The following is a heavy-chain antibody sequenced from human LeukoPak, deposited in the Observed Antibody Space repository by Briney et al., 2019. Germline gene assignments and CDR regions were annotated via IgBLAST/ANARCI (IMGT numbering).Heavy chain of an antibody. V-gene: IGHV4-59*01. Sequence: SETLSLTCTVSGGSISSYYWSWIRQPPGKRLEWIGYIYYSGSTNYNPSLKSRVTISVDTSKNQFSLKLSSVTAADTAVYYCARSLGDSSGYYINWFDPWGQGTLVTVSS. CDR1: GGSISSYY. D-gene: IGHD3-22*01. CDR2: IYYSGST. J-gene: IGHJ5*02. CDR3: ARSLGDSSGYYINWFDP.